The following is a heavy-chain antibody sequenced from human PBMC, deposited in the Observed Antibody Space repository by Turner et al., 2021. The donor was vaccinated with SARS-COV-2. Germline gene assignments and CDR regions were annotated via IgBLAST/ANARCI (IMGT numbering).Heavy chain of an antibody. Sequence: QVHLVQSGAEVRKPGASVTVSCKASGYTFTAYYIHWLRQAPGQGPEWMGCISPHSGDTNYSHKSQGRVTITRDTSINTAYMELSRLRSDDTAVYYCAREGGFSYDHDTFRMWGQGTIVTVSS. CDR2: ISPHSGDT. CDR3: AREGGFSYDHDTFRM. V-gene: IGHV1-2*07. CDR1: GYTFTAYY. J-gene: IGHJ3*02. D-gene: IGHD3-16*01.